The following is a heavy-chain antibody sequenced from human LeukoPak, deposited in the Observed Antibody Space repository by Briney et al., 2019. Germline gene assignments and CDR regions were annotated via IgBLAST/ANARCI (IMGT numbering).Heavy chain of an antibody. Sequence: ASVKVSCKASGGTFSSYAISWVRQAPGQGLEWMGGIIPIFGTANYAQKFQGRVTITTDESTSTAYMELSSLRSEDTAVYYCAVSGSYPNYYYYYMDVWGKGTTVTVSS. CDR1: GGTFSSYA. D-gene: IGHD1-26*01. CDR3: AVSGSYPNYYYYYMDV. J-gene: IGHJ6*03. V-gene: IGHV1-69*05. CDR2: IIPIFGTA.